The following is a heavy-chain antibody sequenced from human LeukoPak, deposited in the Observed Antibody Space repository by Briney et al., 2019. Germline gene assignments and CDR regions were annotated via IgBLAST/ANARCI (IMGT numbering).Heavy chain of an antibody. CDR3: AKESYYYDSSGYYYFDY. V-gene: IGHV3-23*01. J-gene: IGHJ4*02. Sequence: GGSLRLSCAASGFTFSSYAMSWVRQAPGKGLEWVSAISGSGGSTYYADSVKGRFTISSDNSKNTLYLQMNSLRAEDTAVYYCAKESYYYDSSGYYYFDYWGQGTLVTVSS. CDR2: ISGSGGST. CDR1: GFTFSSYA. D-gene: IGHD3-22*01.